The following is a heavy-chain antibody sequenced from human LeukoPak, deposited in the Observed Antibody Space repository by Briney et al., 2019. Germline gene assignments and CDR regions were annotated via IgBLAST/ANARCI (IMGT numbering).Heavy chain of an antibody. Sequence: SETLSLTCTASGGSFSSYYWSWVRQPPGKGLEWIGYIYYSGSTNYNPSLKSRVTISVDASKNEFAMKQSALTAAGTAVYYCAGSGYYYDGSGLDYWGQGTLVTVSS. CDR2: IYYSGST. V-gene: IGHV4-59*01. J-gene: IGHJ4*02. D-gene: IGHD3-22*01. CDR1: GGSFSSYY. CDR3: AGSGYYYDGSGLDY.